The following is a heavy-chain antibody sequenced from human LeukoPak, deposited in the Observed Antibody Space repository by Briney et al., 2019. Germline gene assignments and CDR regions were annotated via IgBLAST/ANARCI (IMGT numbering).Heavy chain of an antibody. CDR2: ISSSSSTI. D-gene: IGHD6-19*01. CDR1: GFTFSSYE. CDR3: ARAGGRQWLVFFDS. J-gene: IGHJ4*02. V-gene: IGHV3-48*03. Sequence: GGSLRLSCAASGFTFSSYEMNWVRQAPGKGLEWVSYISSSSSTIYYADSVKGRFTISRDNAKNSLYLQMNSLRAEDTAVYYCARAGGRQWLVFFDSWGQGTLVTVSS.